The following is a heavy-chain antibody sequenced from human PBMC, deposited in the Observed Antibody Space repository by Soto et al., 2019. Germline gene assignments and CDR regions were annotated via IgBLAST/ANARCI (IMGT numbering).Heavy chain of an antibody. CDR2: IYYTGST. J-gene: IGHJ4*02. CDR1: GASIRSGGYY. Sequence: SETLSLTCSVSGASIRSGGYYWSWLRQSPGKGLEWIGHIYYTGSTFYSPSLKSRLTISLDTSKNQFSLDLRSVTAADTAMYYCARIEMASIKWGRGTLVTVYS. V-gene: IGHV4-31*02. CDR3: ARIEMASIK.